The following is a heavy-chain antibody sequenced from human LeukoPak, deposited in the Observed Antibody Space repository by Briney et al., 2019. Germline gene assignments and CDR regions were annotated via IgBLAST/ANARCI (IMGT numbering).Heavy chain of an antibody. CDR1: GFTFSGSA. V-gene: IGHV3-73*01. Sequence: GSLKLSCAASGFTFSGSAMHWVRQASGKGLEWVGRIRSKANSYATAYAASVKGRFTISRDDSKNTAYLQMNSLKTEDTAVYYCTSRVVVVPAAKYYFDYWGQGTLVTVSS. CDR2: IRSKANSYAT. J-gene: IGHJ4*02. D-gene: IGHD2-2*01. CDR3: TSRVVVVPAAKYYFDY.